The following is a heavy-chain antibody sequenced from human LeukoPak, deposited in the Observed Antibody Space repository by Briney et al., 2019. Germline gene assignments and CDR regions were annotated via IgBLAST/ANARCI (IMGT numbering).Heavy chain of an antibody. V-gene: IGHV1-69*04. CDR2: IIPILGIA. D-gene: IGHD3-22*01. CDR1: GGTFSSYA. Sequence: ASVKVSCKASGGTFSSYAISWVRQAPGQGLEWMGRIIPILGIANYAQKFQGRVTITADKSTSTAYMELSSLRSEDTAVYYCARDAGYYYDSSGYLDYWGQGTLVTVSS. CDR3: ARDAGYYYDSSGYLDY. J-gene: IGHJ4*02.